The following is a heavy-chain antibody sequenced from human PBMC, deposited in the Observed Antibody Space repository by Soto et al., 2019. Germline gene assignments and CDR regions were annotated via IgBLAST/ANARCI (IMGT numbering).Heavy chain of an antibody. J-gene: IGHJ3*02. CDR1: GYTFTSYA. CDR3: ATAIADDAFDI. Sequence: GASVKVFCKASGYTFTSYAMHWVRQAPGQRLEWMGWINAGNGNTKYSQKFQGRVTITRDTSASTAYMELSSLRSEDTAVYYCATAIADDAFDIWGRGTMVTVSS. D-gene: IGHD2-2*01. V-gene: IGHV1-3*01. CDR2: INAGNGNT.